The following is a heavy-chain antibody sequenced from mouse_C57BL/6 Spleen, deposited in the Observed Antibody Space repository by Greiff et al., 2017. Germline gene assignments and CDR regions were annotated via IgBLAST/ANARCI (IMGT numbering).Heavy chain of an antibody. CDR3: ARGGYDYDDYAMGY. CDR2: ISSGGSYT. J-gene: IGHJ4*01. CDR1: GFTFSSYG. Sequence: EVKLVESGGDLVKPGGSLKLSCAASGFTFSSYGMSWVRQTPDKRLEWVATISSGGSYTYYPDSVKGRFTISRDNAKNTLYLQMSSLKSEDTAMYYCARGGYDYDDYAMGYWGQGTSVTVSS. V-gene: IGHV5-6*01. D-gene: IGHD2-4*01.